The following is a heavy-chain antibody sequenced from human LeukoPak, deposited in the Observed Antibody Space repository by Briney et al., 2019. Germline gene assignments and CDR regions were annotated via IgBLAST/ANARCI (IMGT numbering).Heavy chain of an antibody. CDR2: LSGSGGGT. J-gene: IGHJ4*02. Sequence: GGSLRLSCVVSGITLSNYGMSWVRQAPGKGLEWVAGLSGSGGGTNYADSVQGRFTISRDNPKNTLYLQMNSLRAEDTAVYFCAKRGVVIRVFLVGFHKEAYYFDSWGQGALVTVSS. CDR3: AKRGVVIRVFLVGFHKEAYYFDS. D-gene: IGHD3-10*01. V-gene: IGHV3-23*01. CDR1: GITLSNYG.